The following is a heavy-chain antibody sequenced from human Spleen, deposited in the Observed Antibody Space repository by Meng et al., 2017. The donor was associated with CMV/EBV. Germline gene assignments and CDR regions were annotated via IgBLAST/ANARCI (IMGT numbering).Heavy chain of an antibody. D-gene: IGHD3/OR15-3a*01. CDR1: GFTFSSYW. Sequence: GESLKISCAASGFTFSSYWMSWVRQAPGKGLQWLSVILRGGSTSYADSVKGQFTISRDNSKNTVYLEIKSLRTEDTAVYYCARSKYDFWNGTPDYHGMDVWGQGTSVTVSS. J-gene: IGHJ6*02. CDR2: ILRGGST. V-gene: IGHV3-66*02. CDR3: ARSKYDFWNGTPDYHGMDV.